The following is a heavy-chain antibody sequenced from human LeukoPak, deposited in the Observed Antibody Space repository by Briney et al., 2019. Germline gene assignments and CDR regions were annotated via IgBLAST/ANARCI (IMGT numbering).Heavy chain of an antibody. CDR2: IYYSGST. D-gene: IGHD5-12*01. V-gene: IGHV4-39*01. J-gene: IGHJ4*02. CDR1: DDSITSSNYY. Sequence: SETLSLTCTVSDDSITSSNYYWGWIRQPPGKGLEWIGSIYYSGSTNYNPSLKSRVTMSVDTSENQFSLKLSSVTAADTAVYYCARGLPPRWIVATPPDYWGQGTLVTVSS. CDR3: ARGLPPRWIVATPPDY.